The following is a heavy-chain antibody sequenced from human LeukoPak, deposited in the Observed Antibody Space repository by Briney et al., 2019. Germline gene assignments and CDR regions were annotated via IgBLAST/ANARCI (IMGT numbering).Heavy chain of an antibody. V-gene: IGHV3-21*04. Sequence: GGSLRLSCAASGFTFSRYSMNWVRQAPGKGLEWVSSISSGSSYIYYADSVKGRFTISRDNSKNTLYLQMNSPRAEDTAVYYCANSGIVLDYWGQGTLVTVSS. J-gene: IGHJ4*02. CDR3: ANSGIVLDY. CDR1: GFTFSRYS. CDR2: ISSGSSYI. D-gene: IGHD3-10*01.